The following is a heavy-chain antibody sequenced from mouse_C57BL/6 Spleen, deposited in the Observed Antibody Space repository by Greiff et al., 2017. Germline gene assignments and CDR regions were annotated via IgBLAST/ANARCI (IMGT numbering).Heavy chain of an antibody. D-gene: IGHD1-1*01. J-gene: IGHJ2*01. V-gene: IGHV14-3*01. CDR2: IDPANGNT. Sequence: EVQLQQSVAELVRPGASVKLSCTASGFNIKNTYMHWVKQRPEQGLEWIGRIDPANGNTKYAPKFQGKATITADTSSNTAYLQLSSLTSEDTAIYYWARGLPVIATVGAEGYYFDYWGQGTTLTVSS. CDR3: ARGLPVIATVGAEGYYFDY. CDR1: GFNIKNTY.